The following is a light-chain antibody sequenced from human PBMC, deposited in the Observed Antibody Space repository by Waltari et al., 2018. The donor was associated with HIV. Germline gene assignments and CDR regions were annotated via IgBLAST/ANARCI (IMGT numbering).Light chain of an antibody. CDR1: SSNIGNNF. V-gene: IGLV1-47*01. Sequence: QSVLTQPPSASGTPGQRVTISCSGSSSNIGNNFIYWYQQFPGTAPKLLIYRNEQRPSGVPDRFSGAKSGTSASLAISGLRSEDEADYYCATWDDSLSGWVFSGGTKLTVL. J-gene: IGLJ3*02. CDR3: ATWDDSLSGWV. CDR2: RNE.